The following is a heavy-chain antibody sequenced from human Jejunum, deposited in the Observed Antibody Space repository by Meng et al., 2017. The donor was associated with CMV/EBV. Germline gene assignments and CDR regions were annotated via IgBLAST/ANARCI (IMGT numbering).Heavy chain of an antibody. CDR3: ARVRGGFDP. CDR1: GGSISGSY. CDR2: IYYTGGT. V-gene: IGHV4-59*01. J-gene: IGHJ5*02. Sequence: SLTCPFSGGSISGSYGSWNRQPPGKGLEWFGYIYYTGGTNYNPSLESRASIALDRSKSQISLKLTSVTAADTAVYYCARVRGGFDPWGQGTLVTVSS.